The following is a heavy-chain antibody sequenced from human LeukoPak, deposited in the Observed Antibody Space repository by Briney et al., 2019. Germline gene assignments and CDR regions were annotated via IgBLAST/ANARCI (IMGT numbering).Heavy chain of an antibody. CDR3: ARDLNYATGWFDP. V-gene: IGHV4-61*02. CDR2: IYTSGST. CDR1: GGSISSGSYY. Sequence: PSETLSLTCTVSGGSISSGSYYWSWIRQPAGKGLEWIGRIYTSGSTNYNPSLKSRVTISVDTSKNQFSLKLSSVTAADTAVYYCARDLNYATGWFDPWGQGTLVTVSS. J-gene: IGHJ5*02. D-gene: IGHD3-16*01.